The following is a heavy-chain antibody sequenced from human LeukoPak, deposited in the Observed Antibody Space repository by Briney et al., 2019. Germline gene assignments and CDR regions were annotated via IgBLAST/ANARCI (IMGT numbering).Heavy chain of an antibody. CDR3: ARVEYRGSRGYSVYCFDY. CDR2: IYTSGST. Sequence: SETLSLTCTVSGGSISSYYWSWIRQPAGKGLEWIGRIYTSGSTNYNPSLKSRVTMSVDTSKNQFSLKLSSVTAADTAVYYCARVEYRGSRGYSVYCFDYWGQGSLVTVPS. CDR1: GGSISSYY. J-gene: IGHJ4*02. V-gene: IGHV4-4*07. D-gene: IGHD3-22*01.